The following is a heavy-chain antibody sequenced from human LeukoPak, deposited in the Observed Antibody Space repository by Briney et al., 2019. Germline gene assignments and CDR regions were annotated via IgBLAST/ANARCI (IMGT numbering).Heavy chain of an antibody. J-gene: IGHJ5*02. V-gene: IGHV4-34*01. CDR1: GGSFSGYY. CDR2: ICYSGST. D-gene: IGHD3-10*01. Sequence: SETLSLTCAVYGGSFSGYYWSWIRQPPGKGLEWIGSICYSGSTYYNPSLKSRVTISVDTSKNQFSLKLSSMTAADTAVYYCARHVLLWFGELCNWFDPWGQGTLVTVSS. CDR3: ARHVLLWFGELCNWFDP.